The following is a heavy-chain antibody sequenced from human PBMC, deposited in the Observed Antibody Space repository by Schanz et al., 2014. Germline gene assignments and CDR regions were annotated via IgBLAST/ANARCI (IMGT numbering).Heavy chain of an antibody. D-gene: IGHD6-6*01. CDR2: INPSGGST. CDR3: ARDQSPYTNSSDVRYFDY. J-gene: IGHJ4*02. V-gene: IGHV1-46*01. CDR1: GYTFTTYY. Sequence: QVQLLQSGAEVKKPGASMKVSCKASGYTFTTYYMLWVRQAPGQGLEWMGIINPSGGSTRYGQKFQGRITVTTDTSTTTAYMELSGLRSDDTAVYYCARDQSPYTNSSDVRYFDYWGQGSLVTVSS.